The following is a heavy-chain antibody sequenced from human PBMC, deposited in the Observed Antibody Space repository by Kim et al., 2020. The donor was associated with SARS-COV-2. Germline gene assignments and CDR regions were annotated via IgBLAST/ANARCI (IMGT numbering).Heavy chain of an antibody. CDR3: AREGPSDYGGLYYFDY. Sequence: ASVKVSCKASGYTFTSYGFSWVRQAPGQGLEWMGWISAYNGNTNYAQKLQGRVTMTTDTSTSTAYMELRSLRSDDTAVYYCAREGPSDYGGLYYFDYWGQGTLVTVSS. V-gene: IGHV1-18*04. CDR2: ISAYNGNT. J-gene: IGHJ4*02. CDR1: GYTFTSYG. D-gene: IGHD3-10*01.